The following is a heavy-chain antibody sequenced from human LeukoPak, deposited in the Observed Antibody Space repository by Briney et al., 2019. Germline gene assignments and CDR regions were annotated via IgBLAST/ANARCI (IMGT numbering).Heavy chain of an antibody. CDR1: EFTFSDYY. CDR2: ISSSSSYT. Sequence: GGSLRLSCAASEFTFSDYYMNCIRQAPGKGLEWVSYISSSSSYTKYADSVKGRFTISRDNAKNSLYLQMNSLRAEDTAVYYCARDSRLDGDYEYYFYYGMDVWGKGTTVTVSS. J-gene: IGHJ6*04. D-gene: IGHD4-17*01. V-gene: IGHV3-11*06. CDR3: ARDSRLDGDYEYYFYYGMDV.